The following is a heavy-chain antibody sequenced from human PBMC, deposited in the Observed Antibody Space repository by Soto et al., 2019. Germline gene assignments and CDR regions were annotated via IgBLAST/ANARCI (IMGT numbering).Heavy chain of an antibody. J-gene: IGHJ3*02. CDR1: GGSISSYY. D-gene: IGHD1-26*01. CDR3: ARRWDYAFDI. V-gene: IGHV4-59*08. CDR2: IYYSGSI. Sequence: QVQLQESGPGLVKPSETLSLTCTVSGGSISSYYWSWIRQPPGKGLEWIGYIYYSGSINYNPSLKSRVTISVDTSKNQFSLKLSAVTAADTAVYYCARRWDYAFDIWGQGTMVTVSS.